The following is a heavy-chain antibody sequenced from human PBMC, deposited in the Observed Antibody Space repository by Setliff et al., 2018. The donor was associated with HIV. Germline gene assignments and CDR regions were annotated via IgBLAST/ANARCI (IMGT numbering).Heavy chain of an antibody. D-gene: IGHD3-10*01. J-gene: IGHJ4*02. CDR2: IYPGDSDT. CDR3: GRSGKSGELYAY. V-gene: IGHV5-51*01. Sequence: GESLKISCKGSGYSFTNYWIAWLRQMPGKGLEYMGIIYPGDSDTRYSPSFQGQVTISADKSINTAYLQWSRLRPADTAMYYCGRSGKSGELYAYWGQGTQVTVSS. CDR1: GYSFTNYW.